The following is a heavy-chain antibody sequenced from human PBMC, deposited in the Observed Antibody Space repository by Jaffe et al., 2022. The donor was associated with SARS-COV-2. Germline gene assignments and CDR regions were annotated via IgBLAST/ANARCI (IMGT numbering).Heavy chain of an antibody. J-gene: IGHJ6*02. V-gene: IGHV3-33*01. Sequence: QVQLVESGGGVVQPGRSLRLSCAASGFTFSSYGMHWVRQAPGKGLEWVAVIWYDGSNKYYADSVKGRFTISRDNSKNTLYLQMNSLRAEDTAVYYCAREFQEYSSSWYYYYYGMDVWGQGTTVTVSS. D-gene: IGHD6-13*01. CDR2: IWYDGSNK. CDR1: GFTFSSYG. CDR3: AREFQEYSSSWYYYYYGMDV.